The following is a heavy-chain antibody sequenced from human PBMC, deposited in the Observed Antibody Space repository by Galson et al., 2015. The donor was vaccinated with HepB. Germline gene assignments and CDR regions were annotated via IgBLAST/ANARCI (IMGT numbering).Heavy chain of an antibody. J-gene: IGHJ4*02. CDR2: ISKDGSNQ. CDR1: GFSFSSYG. Sequence: SLRLSCAASGFSFSSYGMHWVRQAPGKGLEWVAVISKDGSNQYYADSVEGRFTISRDNSKSTLWLQMNSLRVNDTAVYYCASIGSAGYDFWGRGTLVAVSS. D-gene: IGHD5-12*01. V-gene: IGHV3-30*03. CDR3: ASIGSAGYDF.